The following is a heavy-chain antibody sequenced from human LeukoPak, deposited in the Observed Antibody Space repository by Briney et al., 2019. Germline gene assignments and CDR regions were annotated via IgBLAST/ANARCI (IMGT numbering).Heavy chain of an antibody. CDR1: GGSIGRYY. V-gene: IGHV4-59*13. J-gene: IGHJ4*02. CDR2: IHYSGST. D-gene: IGHD2-15*01. Sequence: PSETLSLTCGVSGGSIGRYYWSWIRQPPGKGLEWIGYIHYSGSTNYNPSLKSRVTISVDTSKNQLSLRVRSVIAADTAVYYCAREWSAFDYWGQGTLVTVSS. CDR3: AREWSAFDY.